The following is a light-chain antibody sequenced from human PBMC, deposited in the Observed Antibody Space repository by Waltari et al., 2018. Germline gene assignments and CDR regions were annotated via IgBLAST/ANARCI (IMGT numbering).Light chain of an antibody. V-gene: IGKV1-12*01. CDR3: QQANSFPRN. CDR2: GTS. Sequence: DIQMTQSPSSVSASVGERVTITCRASQGIGSWLVWYQQKPGEAPKLLIYGTSTLKSGVPSRFSGSGSGTDFTLTISSLQPEDCATYYCQQANSFPRNFGQGTRVDIK. J-gene: IGKJ5*01. CDR1: QGIGSW.